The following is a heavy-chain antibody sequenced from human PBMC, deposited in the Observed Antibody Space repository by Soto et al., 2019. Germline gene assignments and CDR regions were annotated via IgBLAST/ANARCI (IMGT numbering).Heavy chain of an antibody. CDR2: INHSGST. V-gene: IGHV4-34*01. CDR3: AREIRAKYGSGRGPLYYMDV. D-gene: IGHD3-10*01. J-gene: IGHJ6*03. CDR1: GGSFSGYY. Sequence: SETLSLTCAVYGGSFSGYYWSWIRQPPGKGLEWIGEINHSGSTNYNPSLKSRVTISVDTSKNQFSLKLSSVTAADTAVYYCAREIRAKYGSGRGPLYYMDVWGKGTTVTVSS.